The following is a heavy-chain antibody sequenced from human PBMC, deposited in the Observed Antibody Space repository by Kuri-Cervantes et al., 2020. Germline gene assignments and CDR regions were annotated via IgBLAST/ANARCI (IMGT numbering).Heavy chain of an antibody. CDR2: ISGGGSAI. V-gene: IGHV3-11*01. D-gene: IGHD5-18*01. Sequence: GESLKISCAASGIAFTDYYISWVRQAPGKGLEWIAHISGGGSAIHYADSVKGRFTISRDNSKNTLSLQMNSLRAEDTAVYYCAKDYHRDTAMVNGFDYWGQGTLVTVSS. CDR1: GIAFTDYY. J-gene: IGHJ4*02. CDR3: AKDYHRDTAMVNGFDY.